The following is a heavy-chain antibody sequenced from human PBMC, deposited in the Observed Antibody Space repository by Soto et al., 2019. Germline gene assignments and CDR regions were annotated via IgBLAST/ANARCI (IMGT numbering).Heavy chain of an antibody. D-gene: IGHD2-21*01. V-gene: IGHV1-69*02. Sequence: QVQLVQSWAEVKKPGSSVKVSCKDSGGTFSTYSMFWVRQAPGQGLEWMGRIIPMLGVRNYAQRFQDRVTMIADKSTATVHLELSSLRSEDTALYYCTIGSWSGEVFDIWGQGTMVTVSS. J-gene: IGHJ3*02. CDR3: TIGSWSGEVFDI. CDR2: IIPMLGVR. CDR1: GGTFSTYS.